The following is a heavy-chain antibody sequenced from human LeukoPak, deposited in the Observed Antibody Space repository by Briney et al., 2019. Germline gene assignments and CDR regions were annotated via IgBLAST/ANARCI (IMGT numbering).Heavy chain of an antibody. V-gene: IGHV3-74*01. CDR3: ARDTLLYGNSPDAFDI. J-gene: IGHJ3*02. CDR1: GFTFSSYW. CDR2: INSDGRST. D-gene: IGHD4-23*01. Sequence: GGSLRLSCAASGFTFSSYWMHWVRQAPGKGLVWVSRINSDGRSTSHADSVKGRFTISRDNAKNSLYLQMNSLRDEDTAVYYCARDTLLYGNSPDAFDIWGQGTMVTVSS.